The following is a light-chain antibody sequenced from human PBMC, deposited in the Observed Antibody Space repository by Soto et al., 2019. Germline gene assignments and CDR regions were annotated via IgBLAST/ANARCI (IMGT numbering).Light chain of an antibody. V-gene: IGKV1-5*03. CDR2: KAS. CDR1: QSISSW. Sequence: DIQMTQSPSTLSASVGDRVTITCRASQSISSWLAWYQQKPGKAPKLLIYKASSLESGVPSRFSGSGSGTEFTLTISSLQPDDFANYYCQKYNSYWTFGQGTKVEIK. CDR3: QKYNSYWT. J-gene: IGKJ1*01.